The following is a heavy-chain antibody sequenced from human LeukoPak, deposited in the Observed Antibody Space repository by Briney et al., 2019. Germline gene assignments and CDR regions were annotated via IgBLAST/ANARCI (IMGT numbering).Heavy chain of an antibody. Sequence: SGPALVKPTQTLTLTCTFSGFSLSTSGMCVSWIRQPPGKALEWLARIDWDDDKYYSTSLKTRLTTSKDTSKNQVVLTMTNMDPVDTATYYCARICYGSGSYPLWGQGTLVTVSS. V-gene: IGHV2-70*11. CDR2: IDWDDDK. D-gene: IGHD3-10*01. CDR3: ARICYGSGSYPL. CDR1: GFSLSTSGMC. J-gene: IGHJ4*02.